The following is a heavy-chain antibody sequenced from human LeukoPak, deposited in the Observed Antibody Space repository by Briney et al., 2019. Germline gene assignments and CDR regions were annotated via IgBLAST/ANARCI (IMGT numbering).Heavy chain of an antibody. CDR3: ARHRVFVRGGSSFDY. Sequence: KPSETLSLTCTVSGGSISGYYWSWIRQPPGKGLEWIGYIYYSGSTNYNPSLQSRVTISVDTSRNQFSLKLSSVTAADTAVYYCARHRVFVRGGSSFDYWGQGTLVTVSS. V-gene: IGHV4-59*08. D-gene: IGHD3-16*01. J-gene: IGHJ4*02. CDR2: IYYSGST. CDR1: GGSISGYY.